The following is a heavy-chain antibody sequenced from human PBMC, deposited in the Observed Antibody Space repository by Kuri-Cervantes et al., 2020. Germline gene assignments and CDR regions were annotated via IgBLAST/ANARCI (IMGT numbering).Heavy chain of an antibody. CDR3: VRRVWGSYRFDY. V-gene: IGHV4-34*01. D-gene: IGHD3-16*02. J-gene: IGHJ4*02. CDR2: INHSGST. Sequence: SETLSLTCAVYGGSFSGYYWSWIRQPPGKGLEWIWEINHSGSTNHNPSLKSRVTISVDTSKNQFSLKLSSVTAADTAVYYCVRRVWGSYRFDYWGQGTLVTVSS. CDR1: GGSFSGYY.